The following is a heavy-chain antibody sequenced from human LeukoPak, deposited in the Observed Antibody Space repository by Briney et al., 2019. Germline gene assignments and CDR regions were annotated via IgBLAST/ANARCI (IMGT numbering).Heavy chain of an antibody. Sequence: GGSLRLSCAASGFTFSDNYMSWIRQAPGKGLEWVSYISSSGSTIYYADSVKGRFTISRDNAKNSLYLQMNSLRAEDTALYYCARNDFWSGYYVIDWGQGTLVTVSS. CDR3: ARNDFWSGYYVID. J-gene: IGHJ4*02. CDR1: GFTFSDNY. V-gene: IGHV3-11*01. CDR2: ISSSGSTI. D-gene: IGHD3-3*01.